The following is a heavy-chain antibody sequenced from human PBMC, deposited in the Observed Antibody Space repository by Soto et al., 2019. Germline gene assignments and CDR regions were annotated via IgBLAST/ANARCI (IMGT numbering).Heavy chain of an antibody. CDR1: GGSVSSGSYY. D-gene: IGHD6-6*01. CDR3: ALGSSSPYYSYCGRDW. CDR2: IYYSGST. J-gene: IGHJ6*04. Sequence: SETLSLTCTVSGGSVSSGSYYWSWIRQPPGKGLEWIGYIYYSGSTNYNPSLKSRVTISVDTSKNQFSLKLSSVTAADTAVYYCALGSSSPYYSYCGRDWGGKGTRVTFP. V-gene: IGHV4-61*01.